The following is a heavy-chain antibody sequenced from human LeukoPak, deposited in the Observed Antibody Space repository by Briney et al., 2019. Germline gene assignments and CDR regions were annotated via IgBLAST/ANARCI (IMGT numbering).Heavy chain of an antibody. CDR1: RFTFSSYA. V-gene: IGHV3-23*01. J-gene: IGHJ4*02. D-gene: IGHD4-17*01. Sequence: GGSLRLSCAASRFTFSSYAMSWVRQAPGKGLEWVSAISGSGGSTYYADSVKGRFTISRDNSKNTLYLQMNSLRTEDTAVYYCAKDPPGDGNFDYWGQGTLVTVSS. CDR3: AKDPPGDGNFDY. CDR2: ISGSGGST.